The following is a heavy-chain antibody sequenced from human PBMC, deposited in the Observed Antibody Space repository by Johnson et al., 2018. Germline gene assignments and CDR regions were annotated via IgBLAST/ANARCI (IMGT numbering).Heavy chain of an antibody. CDR1: GFTFSSYG. Sequence: EVQLQESGGGVVQPGRSLRLSCAASGFTFSSYGMHWVRQAPGKGLEWVGHIKSKTDGGTTDYAAPVKGRFSISRDDSKNTLFLQMNSLKTEDTAVYYCTTDLVAPGGIYYYYMDVWGKGTTVTVSS. J-gene: IGHJ6*03. CDR3: TTDLVAPGGIYYYYMDV. D-gene: IGHD3-16*01. V-gene: IGHV3-15*07. CDR2: IKSKTDGGTT.